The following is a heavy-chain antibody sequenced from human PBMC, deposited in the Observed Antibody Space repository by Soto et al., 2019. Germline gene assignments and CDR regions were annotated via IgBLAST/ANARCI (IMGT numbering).Heavy chain of an antibody. V-gene: IGHV3-30*03. D-gene: IGHD3-10*01. CDR1: GFTFSSYG. CDR2: ISYDGSNK. J-gene: IGHJ6*02. Sequence: QVQLVESGGGVVQPGRSLRLSCAASGFTFSSYGMHWVRQAPGKGLEWVAVISYDGSNKYYADSVKGRFTISRDNSKNTLYLQMNSLRAEDTAVYYCAILYGSGSYYLNFYPCYYYFGMDVWGQGTTVTVSS. CDR3: AILYGSGSYYLNFYPCYYYFGMDV.